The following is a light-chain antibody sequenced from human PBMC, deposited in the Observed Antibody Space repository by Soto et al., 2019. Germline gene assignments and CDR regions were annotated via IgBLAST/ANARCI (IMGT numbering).Light chain of an antibody. J-gene: IGLJ1*01. CDR2: NVS. Sequence: LTQPASVSGSPGQSITISCTGTSSDVGYYNSVSWYQHHPGQAPKLMIYNVSNRPSGVSYRFSGSKSGNTASLTISGLQAEDEADYTSSSTYLFGTGTKVTVL. CDR3: SSTYL. V-gene: IGLV2-14*03. CDR1: SSDVGYYNS.